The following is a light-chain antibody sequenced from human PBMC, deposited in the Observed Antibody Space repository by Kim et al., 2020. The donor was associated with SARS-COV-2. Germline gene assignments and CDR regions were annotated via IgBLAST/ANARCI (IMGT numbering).Light chain of an antibody. V-gene: IGKV1-5*03. CDR1: QSISNL. CDR3: QQYNGYTNT. CDR2: KAS. J-gene: IGKJ2*01. Sequence: SASVGDRVTITCRASQSISNLLAWYQQKPGKAPKLLIYKASSLEGGVPSRFSGSGSGTEFTLTISNLQPDDFATYYCQQYNGYTNTFGQGTKLEI.